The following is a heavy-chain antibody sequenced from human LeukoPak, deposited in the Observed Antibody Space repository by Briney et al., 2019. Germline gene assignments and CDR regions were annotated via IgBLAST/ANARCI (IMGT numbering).Heavy chain of an antibody. D-gene: IGHD6-13*01. J-gene: IGHJ4*02. Sequence: GDSLRLSCAASGFTFSDYYMIWMRQAPGKARVGVSYISSSSSHTTYADSVKGRFTISRDNAKNSLYLQMNSLRAEDTAFYYCVRDVGRIAAVDYWGQGTLVTVSS. CDR2: ISSSSSHT. CDR3: VRDVGRIAAVDY. CDR1: GFTFSDYY. V-gene: IGHV3-11*06.